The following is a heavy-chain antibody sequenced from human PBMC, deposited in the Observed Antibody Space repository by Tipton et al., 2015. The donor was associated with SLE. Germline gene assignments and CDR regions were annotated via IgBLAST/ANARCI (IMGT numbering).Heavy chain of an antibody. Sequence: GLVKPSETLSLTCAVYGGSFSGYYWSWIRQPPGKGLEWIGEINHSGSTNYNPSLKSRVTISVDTSKNQFSLKLSSVTAADTAVYYCARVLRGYYYYYYMDVWGKGTTVTVSS. CDR1: GGSFSGYY. CDR3: ARVLRGYYYYYYMDV. J-gene: IGHJ6*03. V-gene: IGHV4-34*01. D-gene: IGHD3-10*01. CDR2: INHSGST.